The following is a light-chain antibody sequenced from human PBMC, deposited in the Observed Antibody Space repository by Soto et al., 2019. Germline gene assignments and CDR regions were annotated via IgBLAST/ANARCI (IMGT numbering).Light chain of an antibody. CDR2: DAF. J-gene: IGKJ4*01. CDR3: QHLNSFPLT. CDR1: QDIIDN. V-gene: IGKV1-9*01. Sequence: DIQLTQFPSFVSASVGDRVAITCRASQDIIDNLVWYQQKPGKAPHLLIFDAFKLQTGVPSRFSGSGSGTDFTLTINSLQPEDVATYYCQHLNSFPLTFGGGTKVEIK.